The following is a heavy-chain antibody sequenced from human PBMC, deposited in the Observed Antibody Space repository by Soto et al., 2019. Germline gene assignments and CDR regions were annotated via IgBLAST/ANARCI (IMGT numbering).Heavy chain of an antibody. Sequence: QVQLVQSGAEVKKPGSSVKVSCKASGGTFSSYAISWVRQAPGQGLEWMGGIIPIFGTANYAQKFQGRVTSTADESTSTAYMELSSLRSEDTAVYYCARSRATAMTYYYYGMYVWGQGTTVTVSS. V-gene: IGHV1-69*01. CDR3: ARSRATAMTYYYYGMYV. J-gene: IGHJ6*02. CDR1: GGTFSSYA. CDR2: IIPIFGTA. D-gene: IGHD5-18*01.